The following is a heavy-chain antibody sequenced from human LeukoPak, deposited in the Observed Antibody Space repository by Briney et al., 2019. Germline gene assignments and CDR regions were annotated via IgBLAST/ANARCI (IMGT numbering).Heavy chain of an antibody. Sequence: GGSLRLSCAASGFTFSSYAMSWVRQAPGKGLEWVSAISGSGGSTYYADSVKGRFTISRDNSKNTLYLQMNSLRAEDTAVYYCAKTPFVLRYFDWLSIEYFQHWGQGTLVTVSS. V-gene: IGHV3-23*01. D-gene: IGHD3-9*01. CDR2: ISGSGGST. J-gene: IGHJ1*01. CDR3: AKTPFVLRYFDWLSIEYFQH. CDR1: GFTFSSYA.